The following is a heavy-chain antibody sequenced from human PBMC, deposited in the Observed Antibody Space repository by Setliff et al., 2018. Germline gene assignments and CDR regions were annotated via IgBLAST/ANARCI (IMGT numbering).Heavy chain of an antibody. D-gene: IGHD6-19*01. V-gene: IGHV1-24*01. CDR3: TTSPISSGWHSNFDYNMDV. CDR1: GYTLTELS. J-gene: IGHJ6*02. CDR2: FDPEDGET. Sequence: ASVKVSCKVSGYTLTELSRHWVRQAPGKGLEWMGGFDPEDGETIYAQKFQGRVTMTEDTSTYTAYMELSSLRSEDTAVYYCTTSPISSGWHSNFDYNMDVWGQGTTVTVSS.